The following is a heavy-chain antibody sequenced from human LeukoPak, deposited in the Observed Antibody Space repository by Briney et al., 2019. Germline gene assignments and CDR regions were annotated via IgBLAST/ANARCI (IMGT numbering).Heavy chain of an antibody. D-gene: IGHD3-22*01. CDR1: GFTFSSYS. J-gene: IGHJ4*02. Sequence: GGSLRLSCAASGFTFSSYSMNWVRQAPGKGLEWVAVISYDGSNKYYADSVKGRFTISRDNSKNTLYLQMDSLRAEDTAVYYCARDVNYYDSSGPFDYWGQGTLVTVSS. CDR2: ISYDGSNK. V-gene: IGHV3-30*03. CDR3: ARDVNYYDSSGPFDY.